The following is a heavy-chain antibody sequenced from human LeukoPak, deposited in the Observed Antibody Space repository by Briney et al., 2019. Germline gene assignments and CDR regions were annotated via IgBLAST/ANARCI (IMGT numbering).Heavy chain of an antibody. Sequence: GGSLRLSCAASGFSFGRFAMHWVRQAPGKGLEWVSLISYDGKNDYYADSVKGRFTISRDNSKNLVYLQMNSLRAEDTAVYYCTRPSDISSPDYWGQGTLVTVSS. D-gene: IGHD3-9*01. CDR1: GFSFGRFA. V-gene: IGHV3-30*04. J-gene: IGHJ4*02. CDR3: TRPSDISSPDY. CDR2: ISYDGKND.